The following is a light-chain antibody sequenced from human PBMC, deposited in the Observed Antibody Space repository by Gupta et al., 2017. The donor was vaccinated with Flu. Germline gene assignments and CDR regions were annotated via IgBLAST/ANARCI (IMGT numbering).Light chain of an antibody. CDR1: QNNRTG. CDR3: EQANTFPPT. V-gene: IGKV1-12*01. J-gene: IGKJ4*01. CDR2: AEA. Sequence: SPSSVSASVGDRITITCRASQNNRTGGAWYQQKPGKEKKRLIEAEASMQRGGPSRVSGMGSGTDFTLTISSLQPEEFATYEGEQANTFPPTFGRGTKVEIK.